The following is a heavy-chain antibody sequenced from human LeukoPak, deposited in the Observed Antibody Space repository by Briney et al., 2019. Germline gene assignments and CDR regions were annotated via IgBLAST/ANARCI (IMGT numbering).Heavy chain of an antibody. Sequence: AGGSPRLSCAASGFTFSSYGMHWVRQAPGKGLEWVAVIWYDGSNKYYADSVKGRFTISRDNSKNTLYLQMNSLRAEDTAVYYCARGDYYDFWSGYLFFDYWGQGTLVTVSS. D-gene: IGHD3-3*01. J-gene: IGHJ4*02. CDR1: GFTFSSYG. V-gene: IGHV3-33*01. CDR3: ARGDYYDFWSGYLFFDY. CDR2: IWYDGSNK.